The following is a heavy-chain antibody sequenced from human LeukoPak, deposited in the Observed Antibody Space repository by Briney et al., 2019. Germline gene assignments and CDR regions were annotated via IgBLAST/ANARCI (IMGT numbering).Heavy chain of an antibody. J-gene: IGHJ2*01. CDR1: GFTFSSYA. D-gene: IGHD3-10*01. Sequence: GGSLRLSCAASGFTFSSYAMHWVRQAPGKGLEWVAVISYDGSNKYYADSVKGRFTISRDNSKNTLYLQMNSLRAEDTAVYCCARDSMVRRVMIYWYFDLWGRGNLVTVSS. CDR2: ISYDGSNK. CDR3: ARDSMVRRVMIYWYFDL. V-gene: IGHV3-30-3*01.